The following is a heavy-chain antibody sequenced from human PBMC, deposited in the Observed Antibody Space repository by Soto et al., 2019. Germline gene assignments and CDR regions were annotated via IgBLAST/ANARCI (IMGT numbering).Heavy chain of an antibody. J-gene: IGHJ3*02. Sequence: PSETLSLTCSVSCVSISSGDNSCSCIRQPPGNLLEWIGYIYQSGSTYYNPSLMSRVTISLDRSKNQISLKLSSVTAADTAVYYCARARPRSYDFWSGGDVFDIWGQGTMVTVSS. CDR1: CVSISSGDNS. CDR3: ARARPRSYDFWSGGDVFDI. CDR2: IYQSGST. D-gene: IGHD3-3*01. V-gene: IGHV4-30-2*01.